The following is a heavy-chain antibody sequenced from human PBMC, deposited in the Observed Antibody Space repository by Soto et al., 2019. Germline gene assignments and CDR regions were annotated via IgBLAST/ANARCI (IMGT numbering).Heavy chain of an antibody. CDR3: ARRIAAAAFDY. J-gene: IGHJ4*02. D-gene: IGHD6-13*01. CDR2: TYWDDDK. Sequence: QITLKESGPTLVKPTQTLTLTCTCSGFSVSTSGVGVGWIRQPPGKALEWLALTYWDDDKRYSPSLKSRLTIIKDTSQNQVVLTMTNMDPVDTATYYCARRIAAAAFDYWGQGTLVTVSS. CDR1: GFSVSTSGVG. V-gene: IGHV2-5*02.